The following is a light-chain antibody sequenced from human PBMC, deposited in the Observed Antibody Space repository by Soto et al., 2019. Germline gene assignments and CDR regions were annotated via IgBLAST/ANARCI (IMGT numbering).Light chain of an antibody. Sequence: IVMTKSTATLSVSPGERGALSCRASQSISSNLVWYQQKPGQGPRLLIYDASTRATGIPGRFSGSGSGTEFTLTISSLQSEDFAVYYCQQYDIWPPITFGQGTRLEIK. CDR2: DAS. V-gene: IGKV3-15*01. J-gene: IGKJ5*01. CDR3: QQYDIWPPIT. CDR1: QSISSN.